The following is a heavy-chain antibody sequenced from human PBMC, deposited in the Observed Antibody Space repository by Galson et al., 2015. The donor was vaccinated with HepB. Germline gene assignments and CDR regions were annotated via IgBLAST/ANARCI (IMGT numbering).Heavy chain of an antibody. J-gene: IGHJ4*02. Sequence: CAISGDSVSSNSAAWNWIRQSPSRGLEWLGRTYYRSKWYNDYAVSVKSRITINPDTSKSQFSLQLNSVTPEDTAVYYCARDRHPPDDSSSSGYYFDYWGQGTLVTVSS. V-gene: IGHV6-1*01. CDR3: ARDRHPPDDSSSSGYYFDY. D-gene: IGHD6-6*01. CDR1: GDSVSSNSAA. CDR2: TYYRSKWYN.